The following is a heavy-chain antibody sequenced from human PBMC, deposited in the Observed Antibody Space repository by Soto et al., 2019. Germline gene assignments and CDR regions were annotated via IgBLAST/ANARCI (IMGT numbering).Heavy chain of an antibody. CDR1: GGSISSSNW. J-gene: IGHJ6*02. Sequence: PSETLSLTCAVSGGSISSSNWWSWVRQPPGKGLEWIGEIYHSGSTNYNPSLKSRVTISVDKSKNQFSLKLSSVTAADTAVYYCAREAYDFWSGCYGMDVWGQGTTVTVSS. V-gene: IGHV4-4*02. CDR3: AREAYDFWSGCYGMDV. CDR2: IYHSGST. D-gene: IGHD3-3*01.